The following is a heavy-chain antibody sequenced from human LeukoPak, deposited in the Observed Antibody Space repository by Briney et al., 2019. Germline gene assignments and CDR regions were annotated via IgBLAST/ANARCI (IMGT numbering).Heavy chain of an antibody. Sequence: GGSLRLSCAASGFTFTSYAMSWVRQAPGKGLEWVSGISGNGDSTYYADSVKGRFTISRDNSKNTLYLQMNSLRAEDTAVYYCAKVAVRDYFDYWGQGTLVTVSS. V-gene: IGHV3-23*01. CDR3: AKVAVRDYFDY. CDR1: GFTFTSYA. CDR2: ISGNGDST. J-gene: IGHJ4*02. D-gene: IGHD4-17*01.